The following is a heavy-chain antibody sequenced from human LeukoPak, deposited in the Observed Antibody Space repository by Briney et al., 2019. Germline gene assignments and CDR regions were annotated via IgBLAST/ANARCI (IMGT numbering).Heavy chain of an antibody. V-gene: IGHV3-33*01. D-gene: IGHD2-2*01. CDR1: GFTFTNYG. Sequence: GGSLRLSCAASGFTFTNYGMHCVRQAPGEGLEWVALTWSDGNNKLYSDSVKGRCTISRDNYTNTPYLQMSRLTAEDTAVYYCARADTDCRSTRCPIDYWGQGTLVTVSS. CDR3: ARADTDCRSTRCPIDY. J-gene: IGHJ4*02. CDR2: TWSDGNNK.